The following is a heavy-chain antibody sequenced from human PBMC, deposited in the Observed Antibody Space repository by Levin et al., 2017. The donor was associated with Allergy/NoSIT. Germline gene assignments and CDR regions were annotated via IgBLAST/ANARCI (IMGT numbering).Heavy chain of an antibody. J-gene: IGHJ4*02. CDR2: ISYDGSNK. Sequence: QHGESLKISCAASGFTFSTYGVHWVRQPPGKGLEWVAGISYDGSNKYYADSVKGRFSISRDNSKNTLYLQMTSLGADDTAVFYCAREPRGASSWTHFDHWGQRALVTFAS. D-gene: IGHD6-13*01. CDR1: GFTFSTYG. V-gene: IGHV3-33*01. CDR3: AREPRGASSWTHFDH.